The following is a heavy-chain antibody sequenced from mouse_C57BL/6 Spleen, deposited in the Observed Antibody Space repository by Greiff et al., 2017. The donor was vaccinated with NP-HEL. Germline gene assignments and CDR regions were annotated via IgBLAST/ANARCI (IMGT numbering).Heavy chain of an antibody. V-gene: IGHV5-17*01. J-gene: IGHJ4*01. D-gene: IGHD2-4*01. CDR3: ARRSDYDVGAMDY. Sequence: VQLKESGGGLVKPGGSLKLSCAASGFTFSDYGMHWVRQAPEKGLEWVAYISSGSSTIYYADTVKGRFTISRDNAKNTLFLQMTRLRSEDTAMYYCARRSDYDVGAMDYWGQGTSVTVSS. CDR1: GFTFSDYG. CDR2: ISSGSSTI.